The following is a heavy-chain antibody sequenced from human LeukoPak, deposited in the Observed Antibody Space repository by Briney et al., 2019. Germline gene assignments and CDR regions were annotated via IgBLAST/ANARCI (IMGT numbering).Heavy chain of an antibody. CDR2: INHSGST. CDR1: GGSFSGYY. Sequence: SETLSLTCAVYGGSFSGYYWSWIRQPPGKGLEWIGEINHSGSTNYNPSLKSRVTISVDTSKNQFSLKLSSVTAADTAVYYCARRSMVATIPPRYWGQGTLVTVSS. D-gene: IGHD5-12*01. V-gene: IGHV4-34*01. CDR3: ARRSMVATIPPRY. J-gene: IGHJ4*02.